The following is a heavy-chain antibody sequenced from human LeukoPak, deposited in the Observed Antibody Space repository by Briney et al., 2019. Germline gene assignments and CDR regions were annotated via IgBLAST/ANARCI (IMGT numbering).Heavy chain of an antibody. D-gene: IGHD3-16*01. J-gene: IGHJ4*02. CDR2: IIPLFGTP. Sequence: SVKVSCKASGGTFSSYTISWVRQAPRQGLEWMGGIIPLFGTPDYAQKFQDRLTITADKSTSTAYMELSSLRSEDTAVYYCARDFGNDYVFSYWGQGTLVTVSS. CDR1: GGTFSSYT. CDR3: ARDFGNDYVFSY. V-gene: IGHV1-69*06.